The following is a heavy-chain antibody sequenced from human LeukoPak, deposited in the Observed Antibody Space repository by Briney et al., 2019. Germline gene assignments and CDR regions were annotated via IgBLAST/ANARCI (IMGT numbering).Heavy chain of an antibody. CDR1: GFTFNTYS. J-gene: IGHJ4*02. V-gene: IGHV3-21*01. CDR2: ISSSSIYR. D-gene: IGHD5-18*01. Sequence: GGSLRLSCAASGFTFNTYSMNWVRQAPGKGLEWVSSISSSSIYRYYADSVKGRFTISRDNAKNSLYLQMNSLRAEDTAVYYCARGNTAMVTLWGQGTLVTVSS. CDR3: ARGNTAMVTL.